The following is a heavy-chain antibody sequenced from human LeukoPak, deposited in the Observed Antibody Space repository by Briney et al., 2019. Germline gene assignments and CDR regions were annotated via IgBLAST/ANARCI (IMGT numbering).Heavy chain of an antibody. CDR2: IYTGGST. CDR3: ARGLLFTVEY. CDR1: GGSISSYY. J-gene: IGHJ4*02. Sequence: SETLSLTCTVSGGSISSYYWSWIRQPAGQGLEWIGRIYTGGSTSYNPSLKSRVTMSVDTSKNQFSLKLSSVTAADTAVYYCARGLLFTVEYWGQGTLVTVSS. V-gene: IGHV4-4*07. D-gene: IGHD2-15*01.